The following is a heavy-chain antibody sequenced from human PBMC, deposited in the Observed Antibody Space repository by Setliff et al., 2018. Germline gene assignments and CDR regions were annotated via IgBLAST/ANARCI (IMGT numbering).Heavy chain of an antibody. CDR3: ARVHTYYYGSGSYGGRYYFDY. V-gene: IGHV4-34*12. D-gene: IGHD3-10*01. Sequence: SETLSLTCAVYGGSFSGYYWSWIRQPPGKRLEWIGEIIHSGSTNYNPSLKSRVTISMDTSKNQFSLKVSSVTAADTAVYYCARVHTYYYGSGSYGGRYYFDYWGQGTLVTVSS. J-gene: IGHJ4*02. CDR1: GGSFSGYY. CDR2: IIHSGST.